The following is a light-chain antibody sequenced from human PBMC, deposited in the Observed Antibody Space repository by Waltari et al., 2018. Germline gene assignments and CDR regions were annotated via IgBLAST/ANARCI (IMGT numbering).Light chain of an antibody. CDR2: EVS. V-gene: IGLV2-14*01. CDR3: TSYTSSSTLV. J-gene: IGLJ2*01. CDR1: SSDVGGYNY. Sequence: QSALTQPASVSGSPGQSTTISSTGTSSDVGGYNYVSWYQHHPGKAPKLMIYEVSNRPSGVSNRFSGSKSGNTASLTISGLQAEDEADYYCTSYTSSSTLVFGGGTKLTVL.